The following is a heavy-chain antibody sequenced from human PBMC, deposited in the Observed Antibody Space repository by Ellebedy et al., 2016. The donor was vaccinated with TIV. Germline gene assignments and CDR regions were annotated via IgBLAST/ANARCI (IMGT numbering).Heavy chain of an antibody. Sequence: MPGGSLRLSCTVSGGSISSYYWSWIRQPPGKGLEWIGYIYYSGSTNYNPSLKSRVTISVDTSKNQFSMKLSSVTAADTAVYYCASLLTDYYYDSSGYYTWYFDYWGQGTLVTVSS. CDR1: GGSISSYY. V-gene: IGHV4-59*01. CDR3: ASLLTDYYYDSSGYYTWYFDY. J-gene: IGHJ4*02. D-gene: IGHD3-22*01. CDR2: IYYSGST.